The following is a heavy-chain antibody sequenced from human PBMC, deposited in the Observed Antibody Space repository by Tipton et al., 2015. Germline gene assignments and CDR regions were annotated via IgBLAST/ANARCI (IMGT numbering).Heavy chain of an antibody. V-gene: IGHV3-23*01. Sequence: SLRLSCAASGFTFSSYAMSWVRQAPGKGLEWVSAISGSGDSTYYVDSVRGRFTISRDNSKNTLYLQMNSLRVEDTAVYYCAKDKSSSNLCLDYWGQGTLVTVSS. D-gene: IGHD6-6*01. CDR2: ISGSGDST. CDR3: AKDKSSSNLCLDY. CDR1: GFTFSSYA. J-gene: IGHJ4*02.